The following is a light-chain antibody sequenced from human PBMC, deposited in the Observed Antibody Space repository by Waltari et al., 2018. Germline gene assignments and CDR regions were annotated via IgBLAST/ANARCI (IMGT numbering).Light chain of an antibody. CDR1: QSITSYY. CDR2: GAS. Sequence: ELVLTQSPGTLSLSQGERATLSCRASQSITSYYLAWYQQKSGQAPRLLIYGASNRATGIPDRFSGSGSGTDFTLSISRLEPEDFAVYYCQQYGTPPWTFGQGTKVEIK. J-gene: IGKJ1*01. CDR3: QQYGTPPWT. V-gene: IGKV3-20*01.